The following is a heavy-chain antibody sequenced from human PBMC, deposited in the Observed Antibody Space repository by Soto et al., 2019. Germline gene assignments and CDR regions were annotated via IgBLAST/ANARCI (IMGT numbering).Heavy chain of an antibody. D-gene: IGHD2-2*01. CDR3: ARDAPAAGGGIDP. V-gene: IGHV4-31*03. Sequence: PSETLSLACTVSGGSISSGGYYWSWIRQHPGKGLEWIGYIYYSGSTYYNPSLKSRVTISVDTSKNQFSLKLSSVTAADTAVYYGARDAPAAGGGIDPWGQGTLVTVSS. J-gene: IGHJ5*02. CDR1: GGSISSGGYY. CDR2: IYYSGST.